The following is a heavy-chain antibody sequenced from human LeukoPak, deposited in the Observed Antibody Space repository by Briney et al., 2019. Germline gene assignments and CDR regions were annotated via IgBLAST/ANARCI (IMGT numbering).Heavy chain of an antibody. V-gene: IGHV3-23*01. D-gene: IGHD6-19*01. CDR1: GFRFSSYA. CDR3: ARSRYSSGWIDY. CDR2: ISGSGGST. J-gene: IGHJ4*02. Sequence: GGSLRLACAASGFRFSSYAMSWVRQAPGKGLEWVSAISGSGGSTYYADSVKGRFTISRDNSKNTLYLQMNSLRAEDTAVYYCARSRYSSGWIDYWGQGTLVTVSS.